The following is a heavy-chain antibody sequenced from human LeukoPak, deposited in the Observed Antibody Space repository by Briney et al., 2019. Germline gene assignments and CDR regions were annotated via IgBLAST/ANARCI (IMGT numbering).Heavy chain of an antibody. V-gene: IGHV3-74*01. CDR1: GFTFSSYW. CDR2: INSDGVNT. D-gene: IGHD2-21*02. Sequence: GGSLRLSCAASGFTFSSYWMHWVRQAPGKGLVWVSRINSDGVNTTYADSVKGRFTISRDNAENTLYLQMNSLRAEDTAVYYCARSIVVVTAIPAYWGQGTLVTVSS. J-gene: IGHJ4*02. CDR3: ARSIVVVTAIPAY.